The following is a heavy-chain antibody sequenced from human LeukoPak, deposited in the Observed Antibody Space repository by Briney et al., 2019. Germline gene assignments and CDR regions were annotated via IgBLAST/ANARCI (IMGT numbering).Heavy chain of an antibody. J-gene: IGHJ6*02. CDR2: ISGSGGST. V-gene: IGHV3-23*01. CDR1: GFTFSSYA. Sequence: PGGSLRLSCAASGFTFSSYAMSWVRQAPGKGLEWVSAISGSGGSTYYADSVKGRFTISRDNSKNTLYLQMNSLRAEDTGVYYCARGTSGSYGMDVWGQGTTVTVSS. CDR3: ARGTSGSYGMDV. D-gene: IGHD6-25*01.